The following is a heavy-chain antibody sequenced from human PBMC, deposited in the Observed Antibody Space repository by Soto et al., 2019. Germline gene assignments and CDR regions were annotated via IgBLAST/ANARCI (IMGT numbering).Heavy chain of an antibody. CDR1: GGSISSGDYY. D-gene: IGHD3-22*01. CDR2: IYSSGST. CDR3: VRDYDYDTSRNDAFDI. Sequence: QVQLQESGPGLVKPSQTLSLTCTVSGGSISSGDYYWSWIRHHPGKGLEWIGYIYSSGSTYYNPSLRSRVTISADTSKNQFSLRLSSVTAADTAVYYCVRDYDYDTSRNDAFDIWGQGTMVTVFS. V-gene: IGHV4-31*03. J-gene: IGHJ3*02.